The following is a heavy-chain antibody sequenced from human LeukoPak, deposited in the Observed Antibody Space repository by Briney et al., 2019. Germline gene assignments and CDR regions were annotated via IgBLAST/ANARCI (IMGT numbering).Heavy chain of an antibody. J-gene: IGHJ6*03. Sequence: SVKVSCKASGGTFSSDAISWVRQAPGQGPEWMGGIIPIFGTTEYAQKFQGRVTITSDESTSTAYMELHTLTSDDTAVYFCARCGAGDYNNHHNPYYNYMDVWGKGTMVTV. CDR3: ARCGAGDYNNHHNPYYNYMDV. D-gene: IGHD4-11*01. V-gene: IGHV1-69*13. CDR2: IIPIFGTT. CDR1: GGTFSSDA.